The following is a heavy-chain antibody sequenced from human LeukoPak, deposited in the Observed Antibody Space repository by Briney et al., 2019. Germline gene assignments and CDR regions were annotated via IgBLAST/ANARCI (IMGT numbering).Heavy chain of an antibody. CDR3: ARTTYCGGGCYNTFDY. CDR1: SYTLTSYC. V-gene: IGHV1-18*01. D-gene: IGHD2-21*02. Sequence: GPSVNVSCMASSYTLTSYCTRCVRHPRRQGRECRGWISAYNGNTTYAQTLQGRVTMTTDTSTSTAYMELRSLRSDDTAVYYCARTTYCGGGCYNTFDYWGQGTLVTVSS. CDR2: ISAYNGNT. J-gene: IGHJ4*02.